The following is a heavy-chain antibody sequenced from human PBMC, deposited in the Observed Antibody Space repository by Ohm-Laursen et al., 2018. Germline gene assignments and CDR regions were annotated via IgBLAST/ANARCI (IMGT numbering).Heavy chain of an antibody. CDR1: GFIFSSYA. V-gene: IGHV3-23*01. Sequence: LRLSCAASGFIFSSYAMSWVRQAPGKGLEWVSGVTGSADRTYYADSVKGRFTISRDNSKNTLYLQMNSLRAEDTAVYYCAKDGMRQSYYGMDVWGQGTTVTVSS. CDR2: VTGSADRT. D-gene: IGHD2-8*01. J-gene: IGHJ6*02. CDR3: AKDGMRQSYYGMDV.